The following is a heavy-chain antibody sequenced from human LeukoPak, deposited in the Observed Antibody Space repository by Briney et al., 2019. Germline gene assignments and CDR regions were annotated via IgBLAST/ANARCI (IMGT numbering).Heavy chain of an antibody. CDR3: AKDPSGRWSGSYVDY. CDR1: GFTFSSYG. D-gene: IGHD1-26*01. V-gene: IGHV3-33*06. Sequence: GSLRLSCAASGFTFSSYGMHWVRQAPGKGLEWVAVIWYDGSNKYYADSVKGRFTISRDNSKNTLYLQMNSLRAEDTAVYYCAKDPSGRWSGSYVDYWGQGTLVTVSS. J-gene: IGHJ4*02. CDR2: IWYDGSNK.